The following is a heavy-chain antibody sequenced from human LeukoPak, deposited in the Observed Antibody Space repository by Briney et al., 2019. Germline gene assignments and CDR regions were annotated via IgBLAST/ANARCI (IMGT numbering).Heavy chain of an antibody. CDR2: INHSGST. CDR3: ARGVDTAMVSFDY. Sequence: SETLSLTCTVSGGSISSYYWSWIRQPPGKGLEWIGEINHSGSTNYNPSLKSRVTISVDTSKNQFSLKLSSVTAADTAVYYCARGVDTAMVSFDYWGQGTLVTVSS. CDR1: GGSISSYY. V-gene: IGHV4-34*01. D-gene: IGHD5-18*01. J-gene: IGHJ4*02.